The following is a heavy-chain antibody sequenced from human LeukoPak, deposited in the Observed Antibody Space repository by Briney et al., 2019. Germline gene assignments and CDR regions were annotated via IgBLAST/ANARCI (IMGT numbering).Heavy chain of an antibody. CDR3: AKKTPGNYPYDY. CDR2: SGTDGDT. Sequence: GGSLRLSCAASGFTFDRSAMNWVRQAPGKGLEWVSASGTDGDTYYADSVKGRFTISRDNSKNTPYLQMTSRRAEDTPVYYCAKKTPGNYPYDYGGQGTLVTVSP. D-gene: IGHD3-22*01. CDR1: GFTFDRSA. J-gene: IGHJ4*02. V-gene: IGHV3-23*01.